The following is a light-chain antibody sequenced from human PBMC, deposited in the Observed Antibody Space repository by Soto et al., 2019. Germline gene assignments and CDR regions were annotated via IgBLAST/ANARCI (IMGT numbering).Light chain of an antibody. CDR1: QSVSSNY. CDR3: QQYGSSPPT. CDR2: GAS. Sequence: EIVLTHSPGTQSLSPGERATLSCRASQSVSSNYLAWYQQKPGQAPRLLIYGASSRATDIPDRFSGSGSGTDFTLTISRLEPEDFAVYYCQQYGSSPPTFGQGTKVDIK. V-gene: IGKV3-20*01. J-gene: IGKJ1*01.